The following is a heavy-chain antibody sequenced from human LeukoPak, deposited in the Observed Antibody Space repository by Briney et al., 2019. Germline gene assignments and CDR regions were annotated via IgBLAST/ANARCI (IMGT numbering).Heavy chain of an antibody. J-gene: IGHJ4*02. D-gene: IGHD1-26*01. CDR1: GFTFSNAW. CDR3: TTDLVGATGNDY. Sequence: SGGSLRLSCAASGFTFSNAWMSWVRQAPGKGLEWVGRIKSKTDGGTTDYAAPVKGRFTISRDDSKNTLYLQMNSLKTEDTAVYYCTTDLVGATGNDYWGQGTLVTVSS. V-gene: IGHV3-15*01. CDR2: IKSKTDGGTT.